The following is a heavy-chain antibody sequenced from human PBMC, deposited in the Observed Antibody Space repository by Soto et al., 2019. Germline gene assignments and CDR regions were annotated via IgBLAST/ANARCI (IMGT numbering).Heavy chain of an antibody. CDR1: GGSISSSSYY. D-gene: IGHD6-6*01. J-gene: IGHJ6*03. CDR2: IYYSGST. Sequence: SETLSLTCTVSGGSISSSSYYWGWIRQPPGKGLEWIGSIYYSGSTYYNPSLKSRVTISVDTSKNQFSLKLSSVTAADTAVYYCASISSSVEYYYYYYMDVWGKGTTVTVSS. V-gene: IGHV4-39*01. CDR3: ASISSSVEYYYYYYMDV.